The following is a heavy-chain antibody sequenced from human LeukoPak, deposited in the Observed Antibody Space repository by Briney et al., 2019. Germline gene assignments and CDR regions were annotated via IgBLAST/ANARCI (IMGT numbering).Heavy chain of an antibody. CDR3: ARDSYCGGDCFSGFLDY. CDR1: GFTFSSYE. J-gene: IGHJ4*02. V-gene: IGHV3-48*03. D-gene: IGHD2-21*02. Sequence: PGGSLRLSCAASGFTFSSYEMNWVRQAPGKGLEWVSYITSSSSTIYYADSVKGRFTISRDNAKNSLYLQMNSLRDEDTAVYYCARDSYCGGDCFSGFLDYWGQGTLVTVSS. CDR2: ITSSSSTI.